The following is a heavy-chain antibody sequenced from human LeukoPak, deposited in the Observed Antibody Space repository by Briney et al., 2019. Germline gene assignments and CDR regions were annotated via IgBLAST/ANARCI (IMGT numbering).Heavy chain of an antibody. Sequence: TLCPTCTVSGGSISSGDYYWSWIRQPPGKGLEWIGYIYYSGSTNYNPSLKSRVTISVDTSKNQFSLKLSSVTAADTAVYYCARDLGYSSGWYSRYGMDVGGEGSSATVSS. CDR1: GGSISSGDYY. CDR2: IYYSGST. J-gene: IGHJ6*04. CDR3: ARDLGYSSGWYSRYGMDV. V-gene: IGHV4-61*08. D-gene: IGHD6-19*01.